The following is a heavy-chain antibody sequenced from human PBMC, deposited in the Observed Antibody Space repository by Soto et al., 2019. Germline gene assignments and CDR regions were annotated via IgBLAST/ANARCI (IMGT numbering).Heavy chain of an antibody. V-gene: IGHV1-8*01. CDR2: MNPNSANT. Sequence: QAQLVQSGAEVKEPGASVKVSCKASGYTFTNYDISWVRQATGQGLEWMGWMNPNSANTGYAQKFQCRVTMTRDTSINTAYMELSSLRSEDTAIYYCARMATSGTLNWFDPWGQGTLVTVSS. J-gene: IGHJ5*02. D-gene: IGHD1-26*01. CDR3: ARMATSGTLNWFDP. CDR1: GYTFTNYD.